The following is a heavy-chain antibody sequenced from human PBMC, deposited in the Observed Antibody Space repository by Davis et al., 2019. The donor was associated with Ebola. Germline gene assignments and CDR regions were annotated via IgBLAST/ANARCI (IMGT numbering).Heavy chain of an antibody. CDR2: INADNGNT. J-gene: IGHJ4*02. D-gene: IGHD3-16*01. Sequence: ASVKVSCKASGYTFTNYAMYWVRQAPGHRLEWMGWINADNGNTKYSQKFQGRLTITRDKSASTAYMELSSLRSEDTAVYYCARERSWGIGQPFDYRGQGTLFTVSS. V-gene: IGHV1-3*01. CDR3: ARERSWGIGQPFDY. CDR1: GYTFTNYA.